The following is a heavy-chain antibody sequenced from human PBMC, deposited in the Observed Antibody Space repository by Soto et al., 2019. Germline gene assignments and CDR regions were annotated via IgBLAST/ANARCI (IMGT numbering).Heavy chain of an antibody. J-gene: IGHJ6*02. V-gene: IGHV5-10-1*01. CDR3: ASKLLWFGEPLNHYYYGMDV. D-gene: IGHD3-10*01. CDR2: IDPSDSYT. CDR1: GYSFTSYW. Sequence: PGESLKISCKGSGYSFTSYWISWVRQMPGKGLEWMGRIDPSDSYTNYSPSFQGHVTISADKSISTAYLQWSSLKASDTAMYYCASKLLWFGEPLNHYYYGMDVWGQGTTVTVSS.